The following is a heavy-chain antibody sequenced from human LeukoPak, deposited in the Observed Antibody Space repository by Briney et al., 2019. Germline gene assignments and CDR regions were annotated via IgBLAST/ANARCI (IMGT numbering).Heavy chain of an antibody. Sequence: SETLSLTCTVSGGSVSGGNYYCSWIRQSPGKGLEWTGYIHYSGSTVYNPSLKSRVTMSIDTSKNQFSLNLSSVTAADTAAYYCARTGSTGGYWGQGTLVTVSS. CDR3: ARTGSTGGY. CDR1: GGSVSGGNYY. D-gene: IGHD1-1*01. J-gene: IGHJ4*02. CDR2: IHYSGST. V-gene: IGHV4-61*01.